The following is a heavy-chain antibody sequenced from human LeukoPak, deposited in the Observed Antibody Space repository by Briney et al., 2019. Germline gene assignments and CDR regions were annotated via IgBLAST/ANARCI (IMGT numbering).Heavy chain of an antibody. CDR1: GYSFTNFG. V-gene: IGHV1-18*01. J-gene: IGHJ3*01. D-gene: IGHD1-26*01. CDR2: TSPYEDYP. Sequence: ASVKVSCKASGYSFTNFGITWVQQAPGQGLQLMGWTSPYEDYPTYAQKFQGRVTMTTETSTNTAYMELRSLTSDDTAVYYCAKVDPPIIEGGRGEAFDVWGQGTLVAVSS. CDR3: AKVDPPIIEGGRGEAFDV.